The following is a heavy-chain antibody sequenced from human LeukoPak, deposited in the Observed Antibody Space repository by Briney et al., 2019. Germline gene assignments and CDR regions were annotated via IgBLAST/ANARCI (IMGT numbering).Heavy chain of an antibody. Sequence: SETLSLTCTVSGGSISSYYWSWIRKPAGKGLEWIGRIYTSGSTNYNPSLKSRVTMSVDTSKNQFSLKLSSVTAADTAVYYCARGLGYCSSTSCLNWFDPWGQGTLVTVSS. CDR2: IYTSGST. CDR3: ARGLGYCSSTSCLNWFDP. J-gene: IGHJ5*02. CDR1: GGSISSYY. V-gene: IGHV4-4*07. D-gene: IGHD2-2*01.